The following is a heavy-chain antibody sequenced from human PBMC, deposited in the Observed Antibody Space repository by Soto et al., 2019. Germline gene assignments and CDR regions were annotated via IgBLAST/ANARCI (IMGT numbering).Heavy chain of an antibody. CDR1: GFTFSSYW. Sequence: GGSLRLSCAASGFTFSSYWMSWVRQAPGKGLEWVANIKQDGSEKYYVDSVKGRFTISRDNAKNSLYLQMNSLRAEDTAVYYCARVLTGEILWYFDLWGRGTLVTVSS. D-gene: IGHD7-27*01. V-gene: IGHV3-7*03. CDR3: ARVLTGEILWYFDL. J-gene: IGHJ2*01. CDR2: IKQDGSEK.